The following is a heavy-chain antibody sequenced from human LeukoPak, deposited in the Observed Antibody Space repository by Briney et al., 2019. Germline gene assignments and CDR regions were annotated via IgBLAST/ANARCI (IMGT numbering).Heavy chain of an antibody. CDR3: ARAQSHYDSSGYSY. V-gene: IGHV4-61*02. CDR1: GGSISSGSYY. J-gene: IGHJ4*02. Sequence: PSETLSLTCTVSGGSISSGSYYWSWIRQPAGTGLEWIGRIYTSGSTNYNPSLKSRVTISVDTSKNQFSLKLSSVTAADTAVYYCARAQSHYDSSGYSYWGQGTLVTVSS. CDR2: IYTSGST. D-gene: IGHD3-22*01.